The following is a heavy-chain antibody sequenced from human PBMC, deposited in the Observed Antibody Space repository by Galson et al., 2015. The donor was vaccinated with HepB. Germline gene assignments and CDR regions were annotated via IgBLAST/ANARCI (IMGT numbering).Heavy chain of an antibody. V-gene: IGHV3-30*03. CDR1: GFTLSSDG. D-gene: IGHD3-3*01. J-gene: IGHJ4*02. CDR2: ISKDGSVK. Sequence: SLRLSCAASGFTLSSDGMHWVRQAPGKGLEWVSIISKDGSVKYYGDSVRGRFTVSRDISENTVSLQMNSLRPEDTAVYYCARDRGLGVVSPYLDHWGQGALVTVSP. CDR3: ARDRGLGVVSPYLDH.